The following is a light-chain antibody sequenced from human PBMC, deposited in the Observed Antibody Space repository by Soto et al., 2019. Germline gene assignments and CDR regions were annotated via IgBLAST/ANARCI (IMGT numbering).Light chain of an antibody. Sequence: DIQMTQSPSSLSASVGDRVTITCRASQSISSYINWYQQKPGKAPKLLIYAASSLQSGVPSRFSGSGSGTDFPLTISSLQPEDFATYYCQQSYSTPLTFGGGTKVDIK. CDR2: AAS. J-gene: IGKJ4*01. V-gene: IGKV1-39*01. CDR3: QQSYSTPLT. CDR1: QSISSY.